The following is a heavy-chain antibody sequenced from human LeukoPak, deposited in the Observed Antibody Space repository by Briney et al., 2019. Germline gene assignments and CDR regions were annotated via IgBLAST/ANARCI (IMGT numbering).Heavy chain of an antibody. D-gene: IGHD3-10*01. CDR1: GFTFSSYS. CDR3: ARDVVVRGVMGNWFDP. J-gene: IGHJ5*02. Sequence: KPGGSLRLSCAASGFTFSSYSMNWVRPAPGKGLEWVSSISSSSSYIYYADSVKGRFTISRDNAKNSLYLQMNSLRAEDTAVYYCARDVVVRGVMGNWFDPWGQGTLVTVSS. CDR2: ISSSSSYI. V-gene: IGHV3-21*01.